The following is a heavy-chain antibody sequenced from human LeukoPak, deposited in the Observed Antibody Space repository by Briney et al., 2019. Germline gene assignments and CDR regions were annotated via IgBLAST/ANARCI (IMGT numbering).Heavy chain of an antibody. V-gene: IGHV3-48*01. Sequence: PGGSLRLSCAASGFTFSSYSMNWVRQAPGKGLEWVSYISSSSSTIYYADSVKGRFTISRDNAKNSLYLQMNSLRAEDTAVYYCARGGYSSGWYYFDYWGQGTLVTVSS. J-gene: IGHJ4*02. CDR1: GFTFSSYS. CDR3: ARGGYSSGWYYFDY. D-gene: IGHD6-19*01. CDR2: ISSSSSTI.